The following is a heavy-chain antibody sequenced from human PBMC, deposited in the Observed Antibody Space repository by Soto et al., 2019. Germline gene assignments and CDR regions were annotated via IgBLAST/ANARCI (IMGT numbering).Heavy chain of an antibody. CDR1: GYTFTSYG. CDR3: ASGXITLFRGALYYFDY. V-gene: IGHV1-18*01. Sequence: ASVKVSCKASGYTFTSYGISWVRQAPGQGLEWMGWISAYNGNTNYAQKLQGRVTMTTDTSTSTAYMELRSLRSDDTAVYYCASGXITLFRGALYYFDYWAQGPLVTVSS. D-gene: IGHD3-10*01. J-gene: IGHJ4*02. CDR2: ISAYNGNT.